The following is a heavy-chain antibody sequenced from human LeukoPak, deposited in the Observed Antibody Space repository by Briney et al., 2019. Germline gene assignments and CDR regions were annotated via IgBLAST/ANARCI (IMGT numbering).Heavy chain of an antibody. V-gene: IGHV1-2*02. J-gene: IGHJ6*02. D-gene: IGHD1-7*01. CDR2: INPNSGGT. Sequence: GASVKVSCKASGYTFTGYSMQWVRQAPGQGLEWMGWINPNSGGTNYAQKFQGRVTMTRDTSISTAYMELSRLRSDDTAVYYCARGLHHRYNWNYGGHYYYGMDVWGQGTTVTVSS. CDR3: ARGLHHRYNWNYGGHYYYGMDV. CDR1: GYTFTGYS.